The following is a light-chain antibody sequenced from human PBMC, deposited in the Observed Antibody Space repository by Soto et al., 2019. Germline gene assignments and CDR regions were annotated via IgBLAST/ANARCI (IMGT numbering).Light chain of an antibody. CDR2: DAS. Sequence: DIQMTQSPSTLSAYVGDSVTITCRASQSISRWLVWYQQKPGRAPKLLIYDASSLEGGVPSRFSGSGSGTEFTLTISGLQPDDFATYYCQHYDNYPWTFGQGTKVEI. CDR3: QHYDNYPWT. J-gene: IGKJ1*01. CDR1: QSISRW. V-gene: IGKV1-5*01.